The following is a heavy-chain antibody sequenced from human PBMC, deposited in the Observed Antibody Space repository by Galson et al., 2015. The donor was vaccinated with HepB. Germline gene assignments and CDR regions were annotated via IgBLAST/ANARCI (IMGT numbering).Heavy chain of an antibody. V-gene: IGHV1-24*01. J-gene: IGHJ5*02. CDR1: GYTFSSYS. CDR3: TKAKCSSSSCYSLGWFDP. D-gene: IGHD2-21*01. CDR2: FDPEDGET. Sequence: SVKVSCKASGYTFSSYSITWVRQAPGMGLEWLGGFDPEDGETIYPQKFQGRATMTEDTSTDTAYMELSSLRSDDTAVYYCTKAKCSSSSCYSLGWFDPWGQGTVVTVSA.